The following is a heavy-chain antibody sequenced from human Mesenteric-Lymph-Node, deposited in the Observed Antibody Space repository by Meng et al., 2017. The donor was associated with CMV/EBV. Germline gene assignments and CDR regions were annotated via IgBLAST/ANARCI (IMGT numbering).Heavy chain of an antibody. CDR2: ISSSGSTI. J-gene: IGHJ4*02. V-gene: IGHV3-11*01. CDR3: ARVGIVVDYDSSGYSYYFDY. Sequence: GGSLRLSCAASGFTFSDYYMSWIRQAPGKGLEWVSYISSSGSTIYYADSVKGRFTISRDNAKNSLYLQMNSLRAEDTAVYYCARVGIVVDYDSSGYSYYFDYWGQGTLVTVSS. D-gene: IGHD3-22*01. CDR1: GFTFSDYY.